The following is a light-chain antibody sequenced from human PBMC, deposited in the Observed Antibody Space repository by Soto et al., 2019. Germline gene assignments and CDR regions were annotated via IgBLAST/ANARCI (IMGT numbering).Light chain of an antibody. CDR2: VAS. CDR3: LLDYAYCWA. V-gene: IGKV3-20*01. Sequence: DSVFTQSPGTLSLSPGERATLSCRASQSVSSSYLAWYQQKPGQAPRLLIYVASSRATGIPDRSSASGSGTDFTLTISSLQPEDFATYYCLLDYAYCWAFGQGTKVDIK. CDR1: QSVSSSY. J-gene: IGKJ1*01.